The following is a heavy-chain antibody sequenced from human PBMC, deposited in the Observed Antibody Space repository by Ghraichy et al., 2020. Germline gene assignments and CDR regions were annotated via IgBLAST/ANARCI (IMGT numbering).Heavy chain of an antibody. D-gene: IGHD3-22*01. J-gene: IGHJ3*02. CDR3: ARGAHYYDSSLQAFDI. Sequence: GGSLRLSCAASGFTFSSYDMHWVRQATGKGLEWVSAIGTAGDTYYPGSVKGRFTISRENAKNSLYLQMNSLRAGDTAVYYCARGAHYYDSSLQAFDIWGQGTMVTVSS. V-gene: IGHV3-13*01. CDR2: IGTAGDT. CDR1: GFTFSSYD.